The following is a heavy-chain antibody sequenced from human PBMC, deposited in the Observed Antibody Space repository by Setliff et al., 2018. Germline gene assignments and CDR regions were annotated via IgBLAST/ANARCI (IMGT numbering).Heavy chain of an antibody. CDR1: DVSISGYY. D-gene: IGHD1-26*01. CDR3: ARSPSSGAYWNPRPFYSDY. V-gene: IGHV4-4*08. CDR2: ISPSGST. J-gene: IGHJ4*02. Sequence: SETLSLTCTVSDVSISGYYWSWIRQPPGKALEWIGHISPSGSTTYNPSLKSRVTISPDTSKNHFSLKVNSVTAADTALYYCARSPSSGAYWNPRPFYSDYWGQGTLVTVSS.